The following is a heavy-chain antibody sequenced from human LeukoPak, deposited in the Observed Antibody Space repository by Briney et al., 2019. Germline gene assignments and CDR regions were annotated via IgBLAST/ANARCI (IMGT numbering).Heavy chain of an antibody. CDR2: IYSSGST. CDR1: GGSISSNY. Sequence: SETLSLTCTVSGGSISSNYWSWIRQPPGKGLEWIGHIYSSGSTNYNPSLKSRVTISVDTSKNQFSLKLSSVTAADTAVYYCARNYDSSGYTAFGYWGRGTLLTVSS. J-gene: IGHJ4*02. D-gene: IGHD3-22*01. CDR3: ARNYDSSGYTAFGY. V-gene: IGHV4-59*01.